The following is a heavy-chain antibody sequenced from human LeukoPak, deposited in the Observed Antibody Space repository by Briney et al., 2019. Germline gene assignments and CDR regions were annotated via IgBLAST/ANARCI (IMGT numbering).Heavy chain of an antibody. J-gene: IGHJ3*02. CDR1: GFTFSSYW. CDR2: IKQDGSEK. V-gene: IGHV3-7*01. D-gene: IGHD6-13*01. Sequence: GGSLRLSCAASGFTFSSYWMSWVRQAPGKGLEWVANIKQDGSEKYYVDSVKGRFTISRDNAKNSLYLQMNSLRAKDTAVYYCARSGSKNSSSWYDAFDIWGQGTMVTVSS. CDR3: ARSGSKNSSSWYDAFDI.